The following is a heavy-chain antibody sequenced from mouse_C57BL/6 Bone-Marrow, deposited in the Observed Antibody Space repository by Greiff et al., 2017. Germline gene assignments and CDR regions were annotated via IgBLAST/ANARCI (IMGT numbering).Heavy chain of an antibody. CDR1: GFNIKDDY. CDR3: THFIYDGYYAYGDY. D-gene: IGHD2-3*01. Sequence: VQLQPSGAELVRPGASVKLSCTASGFNIKDDYMHWVKQRPAQGLEWIGWIDPENGDTEYDSKFQGKATITADTSSNTAYLPLHSLTSEDTAAYYCTHFIYDGYYAYGDYWGQGTTLTVSS. V-gene: IGHV14-4*01. J-gene: IGHJ2*01. CDR2: IDPENGDT.